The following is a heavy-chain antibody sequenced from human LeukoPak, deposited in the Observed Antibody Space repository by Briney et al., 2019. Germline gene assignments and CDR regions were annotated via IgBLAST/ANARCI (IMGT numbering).Heavy chain of an antibody. Sequence: PGGSLRLSCAASGFIFSSYGMHWVRQAPGKGLEWVTFIRYDGINKYYAASVKGRFTVSRDNSKNTLYLQMNSLRVEGTGVYYCARDRGYSYGPFDYWGQGTLVTVSS. CDR2: IRYDGINK. CDR3: ARDRGYSYGPFDY. D-gene: IGHD5-18*01. CDR1: GFIFSSYG. V-gene: IGHV3-30*02. J-gene: IGHJ4*02.